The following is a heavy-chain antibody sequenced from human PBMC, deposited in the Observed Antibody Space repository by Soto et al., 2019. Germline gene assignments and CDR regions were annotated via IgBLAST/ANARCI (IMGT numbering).Heavy chain of an antibody. CDR3: ARAARGVLYNWFDP. CDR1: GYTFTSYA. V-gene: IGHV1-3*01. Sequence: GASVKVSCKASGYTFTSYAMHWVSHAPGQRLEWMGWINAGNGNTKYSQKFQGRVTITRDTSASTAYMELSSLRSEDTAVYYCARAARGVLYNWFDPWGQGTLVTVSS. J-gene: IGHJ5*02. D-gene: IGHD3-10*01. CDR2: INAGNGNT.